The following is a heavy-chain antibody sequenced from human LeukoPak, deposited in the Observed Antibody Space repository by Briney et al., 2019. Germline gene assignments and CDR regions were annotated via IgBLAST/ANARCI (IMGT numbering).Heavy chain of an antibody. Sequence: GASVKVSCKAAGYIFTGNYIHWVRQAPGQGREWMGWIDPNSGDTSYAQKFQGRVTMTRETSISTAYMELSRLTSDDTAVYYCARGGGYCNGGSCYLRHWGRGTLVTVSS. J-gene: IGHJ4*02. D-gene: IGHD2-15*01. CDR1: GYIFTGNY. CDR2: IDPNSGDT. V-gene: IGHV1-2*02. CDR3: ARGGGYCNGGSCYLRH.